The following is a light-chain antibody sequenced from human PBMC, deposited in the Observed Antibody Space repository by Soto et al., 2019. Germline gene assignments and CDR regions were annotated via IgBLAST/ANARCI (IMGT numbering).Light chain of an antibody. CDR1: QSVLYSSNKKNY. Sequence: DIVLTQSPDSLAVSLGERATINCKSSQSVLYSSNKKNYLAWYQQKSGQSPKVLIYWASTRESGVPDRFSGSGSGTDFTLTISSLQAEDAAVYYCQQSYSTPRTFGQGTKVEIK. CDR2: WAS. J-gene: IGKJ1*01. V-gene: IGKV4-1*01. CDR3: QQSYSTPRT.